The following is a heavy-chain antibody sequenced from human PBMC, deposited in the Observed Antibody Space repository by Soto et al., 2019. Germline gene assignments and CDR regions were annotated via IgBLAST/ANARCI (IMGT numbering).Heavy chain of an antibody. J-gene: IGHJ6*04. CDR2: IYYSGSI. CDR1: GGSISSSSYY. Sequence: SETLSLTCTVSGGSISSSSYYWGWIRQPPGKGLEWIGTIYYSGSIYYNPSLKSRVTISVDTSKNQFSLKLRSVTAADTAVYYCAFPGYSRSFHALLGPGMDVWGKGTTVTVAS. D-gene: IGHD6-13*01. CDR3: AFPGYSRSFHALLGPGMDV. V-gene: IGHV4-39*01.